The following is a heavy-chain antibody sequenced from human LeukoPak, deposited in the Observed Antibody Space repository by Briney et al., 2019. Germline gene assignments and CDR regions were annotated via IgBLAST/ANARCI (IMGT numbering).Heavy chain of an antibody. V-gene: IGHV4-59*01. CDR1: GGSISSYY. CDR3: ARGHYDSSGYFYS. CDR2: IYYSGST. J-gene: IGHJ5*01. D-gene: IGHD3-22*01. Sequence: KPSETLSLTCTVSGGSISSYYWSWIRQPPGKGLEWIGYIYYSGSTNYNPSLKSRVTISVDTSKNQFSLRLSSVTAADTAVYYCARGHYDSSGYFYSWGQGTLVTVSS.